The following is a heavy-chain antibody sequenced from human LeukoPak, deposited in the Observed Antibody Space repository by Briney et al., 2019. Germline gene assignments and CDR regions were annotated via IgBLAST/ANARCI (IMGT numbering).Heavy chain of an antibody. Sequence: GGSLRLSCVGAGFTFSSYAMNWVRQAPGKGLEWVSSISANNNVYYADSVKGRFTISRDNAKDSLSLQMNSLRGEDTAVYYCGREDCNNVRCYGASDAWGQGTLVTVSS. V-gene: IGHV3-69-1*01. D-gene: IGHD2-2*01. CDR2: ISANNNV. J-gene: IGHJ5*02. CDR3: GREDCNNVRCYGASDA. CDR1: GFTFSSYA.